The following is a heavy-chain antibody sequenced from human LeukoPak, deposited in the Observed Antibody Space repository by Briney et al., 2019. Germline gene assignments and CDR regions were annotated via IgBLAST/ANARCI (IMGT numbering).Heavy chain of an antibody. D-gene: IGHD3-16*01. CDR3: ARGGGLDV. CDR2: INHNGNVN. J-gene: IGHJ6*02. Sequence: GRSLRLSCAASGFTFSSYAMHWARQAPGKGLEWVASINHNGNVNYYVDSVKGRFTISRDNAKNSLHLQMSNLRAEDTAVYFCARGGGLDVWGQGATVTVSS. CDR1: GFTFSSYA. V-gene: IGHV3-7*03.